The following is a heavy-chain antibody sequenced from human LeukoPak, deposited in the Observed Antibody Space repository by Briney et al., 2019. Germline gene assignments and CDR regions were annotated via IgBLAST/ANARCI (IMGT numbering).Heavy chain of an antibody. D-gene: IGHD3-22*01. J-gene: IGHJ4*02. Sequence: ASVKVPCKVSGYTLTELSMHWVRQAPGKGLEWMGGFDPEDGETIYAQKLQGRVTMTEDTSTDTAYMELSSLRSEDTAVYYCARVNYYDSSGYYSLGDYFDYWGQGTLVTVSS. CDR2: FDPEDGET. CDR1: GYTLTELS. CDR3: ARVNYYDSSGYYSLGDYFDY. V-gene: IGHV1-24*01.